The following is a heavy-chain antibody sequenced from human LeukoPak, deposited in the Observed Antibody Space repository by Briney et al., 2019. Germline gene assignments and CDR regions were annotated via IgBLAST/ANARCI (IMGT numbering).Heavy chain of an antibody. D-gene: IGHD2-2*01. CDR3: ARVDIVVVPAVLGRKSYYYYMDV. Sequence: SETLSLTCTVSGGSISSYYWSWIRQPPGKGLEWIGYIYYSGSTNYNPSLKSRVTISVDTSKNQFSLKLSSVTAADTAVYYCARVDIVVVPAVLGRKSYYYYMDVWGKGTTVTVSS. CDR1: GGSISSYY. CDR2: IYYSGST. V-gene: IGHV4-59*01. J-gene: IGHJ6*03.